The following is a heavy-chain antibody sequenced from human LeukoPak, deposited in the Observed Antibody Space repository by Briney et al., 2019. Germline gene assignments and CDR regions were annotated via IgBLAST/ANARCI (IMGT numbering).Heavy chain of an antibody. J-gene: IGHJ4*02. CDR3: AKGHGDYAPRTSFDY. D-gene: IGHD4-17*01. CDR2: IRYDGSNK. CDR1: GFTFSSYG. Sequence: GSLRLSCAASGFTFSSYGMHWVRQAPGKGLEWVAFIRYDGSNKYYADSVKGRFTISRDNSKNTLYLQMNSLRAEDTAVYYCAKGHGDYAPRTSFDYWGQGTLVTVSS. V-gene: IGHV3-30*02.